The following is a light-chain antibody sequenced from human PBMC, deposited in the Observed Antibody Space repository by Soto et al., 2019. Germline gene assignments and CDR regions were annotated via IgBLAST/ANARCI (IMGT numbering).Light chain of an antibody. CDR2: AAS. J-gene: IGKJ5*01. V-gene: IGKV1-39*01. Sequence: DIQMTQSPSSLSASVGDRVTITCRASQSISSYLNWYQQKKGKPPKLLIYAASSLPSGVPSRFSGSGSGTDFTLTISRLQPEDSSTYYCQQLHSYPITFGHGTRLDIK. CDR1: QSISSY. CDR3: QQLHSYPIT.